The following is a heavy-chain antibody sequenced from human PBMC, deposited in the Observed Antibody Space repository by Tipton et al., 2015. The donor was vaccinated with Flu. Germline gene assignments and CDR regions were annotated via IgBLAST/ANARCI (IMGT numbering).Heavy chain of an antibody. Sequence: SLRLSCAASGFTFSSYWMSWVRQAPGKGLEWVANIKQDGSEKYYVDSVKGRFTISRDNAKNSLYLQMNSLRAEDTAVYYCARDARITIFGVMTHGMDVWGQGTTVTVSS. CDR1: GFTFSSYW. CDR3: ARDARITIFGVMTHGMDV. CDR2: IKQDGSEK. V-gene: IGHV3-7*01. J-gene: IGHJ6*02. D-gene: IGHD3-3*01.